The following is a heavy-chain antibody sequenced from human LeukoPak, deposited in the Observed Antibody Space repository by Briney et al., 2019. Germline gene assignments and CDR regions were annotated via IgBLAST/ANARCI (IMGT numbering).Heavy chain of an antibody. D-gene: IGHD2-15*01. J-gene: IGHJ5*02. V-gene: IGHV4-31*03. Sequence: SETLSLTCTVSGGSISSGGYYWRWLRQHPGKGLEWIVYIYYSGSTYYNPSLKSRVTISVDTSKNQFSLKLSSVTAADTAVYYCARDIKHEGYSSGGSCYSLWFDPWGQGTLVTVSS. CDR2: IYYSGST. CDR3: ARDIKHEGYSSGGSCYSLWFDP. CDR1: GGSISSGGYY.